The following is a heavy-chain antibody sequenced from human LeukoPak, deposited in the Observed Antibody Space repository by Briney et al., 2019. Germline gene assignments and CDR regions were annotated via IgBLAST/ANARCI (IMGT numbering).Heavy chain of an antibody. J-gene: IGHJ5*01. Sequence: GGSLRLSCVASGFSFGNYAMSWVRQAPGKGLQWVSQISGTGGATWYAGFARDRFTISRDNSKKTLYLQVSGLRVEDTAMYYCVKDPRDTYGTNWFVSWGQGTLLIVSS. CDR2: ISGTGGAT. V-gene: IGHV3-23*01. CDR1: GFSFGNYA. CDR3: VKDPRDTYGTNWFVS. D-gene: IGHD2-21*01.